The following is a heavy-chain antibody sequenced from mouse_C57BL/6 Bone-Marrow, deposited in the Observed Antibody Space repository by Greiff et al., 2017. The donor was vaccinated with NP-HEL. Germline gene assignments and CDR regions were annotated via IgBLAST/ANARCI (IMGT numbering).Heavy chain of an antibody. CDR2: INSDGGST. J-gene: IGHJ3*01. V-gene: IGHV5-2*01. CDR3: ASPLLGAWFAY. D-gene: IGHD2-12*01. Sequence: DVKLVESGGGLVQPGESLKLSCESNEYEFPSHDMSWVRKTPEKRLELVAAINSDGGSTYYPDTMERRFIFSRDNTKKTLYLQMSSLRSEDTALYYCASPLLGAWFAYWGQGTLVTVSA. CDR1: EYEFPSHD.